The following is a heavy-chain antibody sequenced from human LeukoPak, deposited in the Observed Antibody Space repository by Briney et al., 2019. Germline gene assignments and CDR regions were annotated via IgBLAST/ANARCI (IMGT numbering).Heavy chain of an antibody. V-gene: IGHV4-59*01. CDR2: IFYSGST. J-gene: IGHJ6*03. CDR3: ASIVWELGYYYYYMDV. Sequence: PSETLSLTCTVSGAPISSYYWSWIRQSPGKGLEWIGYIFYSGSTNYNPSLKSRVTLLLDTSKNQFSLKLSSVTAADTAVYYCASIVWELGYYYYYMDVWGKGTTVTVSS. CDR1: GAPISSYY. D-gene: IGHD1-26*01.